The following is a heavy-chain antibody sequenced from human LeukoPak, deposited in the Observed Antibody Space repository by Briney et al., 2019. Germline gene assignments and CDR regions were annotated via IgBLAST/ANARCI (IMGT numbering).Heavy chain of an antibody. CDR3: ARGPEYTYGYSFDY. CDR2: ISSASTTV. V-gene: IGHV3-48*01. CDR1: GFAFSSYS. D-gene: IGHD5-18*01. Sequence: GGSLRLSCAASGFAFSSYSMNWVRQAPGKGLEWVSYISSASTTVYYAHSVKGRFTISRDNATNSLYLQMNSLRAEDTAVYFCARGPEYTYGYSFDYWGQGTLVTVSS. J-gene: IGHJ4*02.